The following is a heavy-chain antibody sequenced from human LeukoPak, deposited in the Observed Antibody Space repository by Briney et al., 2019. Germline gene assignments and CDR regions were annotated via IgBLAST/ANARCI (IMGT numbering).Heavy chain of an antibody. V-gene: IGHV3-23*01. D-gene: IGHD3-16*01. J-gene: IGHJ4*02. CDR3: AKSRGYSGYDTGDYDYVWGSYSDY. Sequence: GGSLRLSCAASGFTFSSYAMSWVRQAPGKGLEWVSAISGSGGSTYYADSVKGRFTISRDNSKNTQYLQMNSLRAEDTAVYYCAKSRGYSGYDTGDYDYVWGSYSDYWGQGTLVTVSS. CDR1: GFTFSSYA. CDR2: ISGSGGST.